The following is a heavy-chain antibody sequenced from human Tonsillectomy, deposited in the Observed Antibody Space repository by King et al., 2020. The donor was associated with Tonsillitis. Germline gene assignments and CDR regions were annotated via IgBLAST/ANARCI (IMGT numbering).Heavy chain of an antibody. CDR1: GFTFSSSA. D-gene: IGHD4-23*01. CDR3: AIGGNSDFDY. V-gene: IGHV3-23*04. Sequence: VQLVESGGGLVQPGECLRLSCAASGFTFSSSAVSWVRQAPGMGLEWVSTISSRGDYIYYTDSVKGRFTISRDNSKKTVYVQMNSLRADDTAVYYCAIGGNSDFDYWGQGTLVTVSS. CDR2: ISSRGDYI. J-gene: IGHJ4*02.